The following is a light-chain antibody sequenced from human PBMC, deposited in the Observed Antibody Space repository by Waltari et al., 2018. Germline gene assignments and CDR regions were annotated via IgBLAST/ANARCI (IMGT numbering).Light chain of an antibody. CDR1: QSVGND. J-gene: IGKJ3*01. V-gene: IGKV3-15*01. CDR2: SAS. Sequence: EAVMTPSPATLSVSPGDRATLSCRARQSVGNDLAWYQQRPGQAPRLLIYSASTRAIGIPARFSGSGSGTEFTLTISGMESDDFAVYYCQHYHDWPPGAFGPGTKVD. CDR3: QHYHDWPPGA.